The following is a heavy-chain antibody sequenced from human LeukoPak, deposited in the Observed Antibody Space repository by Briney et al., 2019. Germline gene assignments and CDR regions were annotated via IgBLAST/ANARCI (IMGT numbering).Heavy chain of an antibody. CDR2: IYYSGST. V-gene: IGHV4-59*01. Sequence: PSETLSLTCTVSSGSISSYYWSWIRQPPGKGLEWIGYIYYSGSTNYNPSLKSRVTISVDTSKNQFSLKLNSVTAADTAVYYCARHGWQLSDLDVWGQGTTVTVSS. D-gene: IGHD5-24*01. CDR1: SGSISSYY. CDR3: ARHGWQLSDLDV. J-gene: IGHJ6*02.